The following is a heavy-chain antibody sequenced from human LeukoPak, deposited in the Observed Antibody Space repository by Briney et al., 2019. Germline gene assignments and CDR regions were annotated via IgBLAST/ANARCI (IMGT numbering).Heavy chain of an antibody. D-gene: IGHD6-13*01. CDR3: AKDRLGSPPIAAARLDAFDI. J-gene: IGHJ3*02. CDR1: GFTFSSYA. V-gene: IGHV3-23*01. CDR2: ISGSGGST. Sequence: PGGSLRLSCAASGFTFSSYAMSWVRQAPGKGLEWVSAISGSGGSTYYADSVKGRFTISRDHSKNTLYLQMNSLRAGDTAIYYCAKDRLGSPPIAAARLDAFDIWGQGTMVTVSS.